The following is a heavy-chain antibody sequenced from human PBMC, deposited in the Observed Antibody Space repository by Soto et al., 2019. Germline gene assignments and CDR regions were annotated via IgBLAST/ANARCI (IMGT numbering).Heavy chain of an antibody. CDR3: ARGSSIAGLYYGMDV. CDR1: GGSISSGGYY. V-gene: IGHV4-31*03. CDR2: NYYSGIT. Sequence: PSETLSLTCTVSGGSISSGGYYWTWIRQHPGKGLEWIGYNYYSGITYYNPSLKSRVTISLDTSKNQFSLKLSSVTAADTAVYYCARGSSIAGLYYGMDVLGQGTTVTGSS. J-gene: IGHJ6*02. D-gene: IGHD6-6*01.